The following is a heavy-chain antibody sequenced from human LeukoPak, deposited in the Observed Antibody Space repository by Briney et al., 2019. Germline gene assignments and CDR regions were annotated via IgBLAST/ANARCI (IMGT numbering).Heavy chain of an antibody. CDR3: ATSRIVVVPAAIGPLIDY. CDR2: FDPEDGET. J-gene: IGHJ4*02. V-gene: IGHV1-24*01. CDR1: GYTLTELS. Sequence: GASVKVSCKVSGYTLTELSMHWVRQAPGKGLEWMGGFDPEDGETIYAQKFQGRVTMTEDTSTDTAYMELSSLRSEDTAVYYCATSRIVVVPAAIGPLIDYWGQGTLVTVSS. D-gene: IGHD2-2*02.